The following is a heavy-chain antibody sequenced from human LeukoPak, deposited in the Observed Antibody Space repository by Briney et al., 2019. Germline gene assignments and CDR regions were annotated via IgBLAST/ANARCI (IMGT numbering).Heavy chain of an antibody. CDR1: GLTFDDYG. CDR2: INWKGWSK. Sequence: ALTVSCAASGLTFDDYGMSEVRPAPAKGLKGVAGINWKGWSKGYADAVQGRFNISRENAKNSLYLQVNILRAGDTGLFYFSRGHSGSDLVYSAEYFQHWGQGTLVTVSS. J-gene: IGHJ1*01. CDR3: SRGHSGSDLVYSAEYFQH. D-gene: IGHD1-26*01. V-gene: IGHV3-20*04.